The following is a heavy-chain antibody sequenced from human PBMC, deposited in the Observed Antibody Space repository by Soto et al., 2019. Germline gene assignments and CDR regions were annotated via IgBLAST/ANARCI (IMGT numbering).Heavy chain of an antibody. CDR1: GYTFTGYY. CDR3: ARVYSSSHDAFDI. J-gene: IGHJ3*02. CDR2: INPNSGGT. D-gene: IGHD6-13*01. V-gene: IGHV1-2*04. Sequence: ASVKVSCKASGYTFTGYYMHWVRQAPGQGLEWMGWINPNSGGTNYAQKFQGWVTMTRDTSISTAYMELSRLRSDDTAVYYCARVYSSSHDAFDIWGPGTMVTVSS.